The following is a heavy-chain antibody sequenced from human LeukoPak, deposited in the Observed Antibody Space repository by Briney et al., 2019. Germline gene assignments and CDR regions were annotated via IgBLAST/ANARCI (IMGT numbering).Heavy chain of an antibody. Sequence: ASVKVSCKASGYTFTSSYINWVRQAPGQGLEWMGIINPNGGNTNYAQKFQGRVTMTTATSTSTVYIELSSLRSEDTAVYYSARDVVLVAATLRTSFDYWGQGRLVTV. V-gene: IGHV1-46*01. CDR3: ARDVVLVAATLRTSFDY. J-gene: IGHJ4*02. CDR1: GYTFTSSY. D-gene: IGHD2-15*01. CDR2: INPNGGNT.